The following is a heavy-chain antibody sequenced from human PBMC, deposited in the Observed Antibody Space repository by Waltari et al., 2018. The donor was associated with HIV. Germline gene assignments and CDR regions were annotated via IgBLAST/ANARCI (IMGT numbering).Heavy chain of an antibody. J-gene: IGHJ6*02. D-gene: IGHD4-17*01. V-gene: IGHV3-74*03. CDR1: GFVFRRHW. CDR3: VKDVTVTHYGVYYSGLDV. CDR2: IDSDGFVA. Sequence: VESGGIPVQPGGSLRLSCTASGFVFRRHWLHWVRQRPGKGLIWVSRIDSDGFVAKYADAVKGRFTISRDNGKNKLFLEMKSLRVEDSGIYYCVKDVTVTHYGVYYSGLDVWGQGTTVTV.